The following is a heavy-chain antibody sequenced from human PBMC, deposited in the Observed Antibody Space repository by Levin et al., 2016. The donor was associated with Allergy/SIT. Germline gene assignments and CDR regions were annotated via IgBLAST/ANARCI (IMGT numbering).Heavy chain of an antibody. CDR1: GYTFTSYG. V-gene: IGHV1-2*02. CDR3: ARRESGDRLPPFDY. CDR2: INPNTGGT. J-gene: IGHJ4*02. Sequence: ASVKVSCKASGYTFTSYGISWVRQAPGQGLEWMGWINPNTGGTHYAQKFQGRVTMTGDTSISTAYMELSRLRSDDTAVYYCARRESGDRLPPFDYWGQGTLVTVSS. D-gene: IGHD7-27*01.